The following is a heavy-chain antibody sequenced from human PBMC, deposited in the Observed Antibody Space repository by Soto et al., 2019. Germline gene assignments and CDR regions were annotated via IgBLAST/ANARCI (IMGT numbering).Heavy chain of an antibody. CDR1: GFTFSTFA. V-gene: IGHV3-30-3*01. D-gene: IGHD3-22*01. CDR3: ARDPAGGNGHYYLFDY. CDR2: ISYDGSNK. J-gene: IGHJ4*02. Sequence: GGSLRLSCAASGFTFSTFAMHWVRQAPGKGLDWVAVISYDGSNKYYADSVKGRFTISRDNSKNTLYLQMNSLRSEDTAVYYCARDPAGGNGHYYLFDYWGQGTLVTVSS.